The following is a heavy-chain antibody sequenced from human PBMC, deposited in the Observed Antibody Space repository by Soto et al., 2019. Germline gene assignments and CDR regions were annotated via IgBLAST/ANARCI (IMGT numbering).Heavy chain of an antibody. V-gene: IGHV3-48*02. J-gene: IGHJ5*01. Sequence: GWSLRLSCAAAGFTFSSYSMNWVRQAPGKGLEWVSYISSSSSTIYYADSVKGRFTISSDNAKNSLYLQMNSRRDEDTAVDYCSRWNFDRCYRAPPYSHSWG. D-gene: IGHD3-9*01. CDR1: GFTFSSYS. CDR3: SRWNFDRCYRAPPYSHS. CDR2: ISSSSSTI.